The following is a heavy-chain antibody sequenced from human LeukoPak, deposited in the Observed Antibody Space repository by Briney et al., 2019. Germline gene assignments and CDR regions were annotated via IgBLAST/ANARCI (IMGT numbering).Heavy chain of an antibody. D-gene: IGHD6-6*01. CDR2: IIPIFGTA. CDR3: ACEGAAPIDY. Sequence: SVKVSCKASGRTFSSYAISWVRQAPGQGLEWMGGIIPIFGTANYAQNFQGRFTITTHESTPTPYLAQSRLRSHDTPGYDCACEGAAPIDYWGQGTMVTVSS. J-gene: IGHJ4*02. V-gene: IGHV1-69*05. CDR1: GRTFSSYA.